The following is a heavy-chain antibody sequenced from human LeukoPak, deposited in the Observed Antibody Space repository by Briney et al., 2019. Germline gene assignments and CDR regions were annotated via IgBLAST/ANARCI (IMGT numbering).Heavy chain of an antibody. V-gene: IGHV3-7*01. J-gene: IGHJ4*02. D-gene: IGHD6-19*01. Sequence: GWSLRLSCAASGCTFSAYWMYWVRQAPGKGLEWVANIKQDGSEKHYVDSVKGRFTISRDNAKNSLYLQMNSLRAEDTAVYYCARDRRGGSGWYYFDSWGQGTLVTVSS. CDR2: IKQDGSEK. CDR3: ARDRRGGSGWYYFDS. CDR1: GCTFSAYW.